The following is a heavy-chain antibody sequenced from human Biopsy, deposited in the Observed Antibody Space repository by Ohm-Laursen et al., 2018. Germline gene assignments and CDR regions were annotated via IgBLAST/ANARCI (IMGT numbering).Heavy chain of an antibody. CDR3: TRGGYYYDSLAYYYWFDP. CDR1: GYTFTGYH. D-gene: IGHD3-22*01. J-gene: IGHJ5*02. CDR2: INAKTGDT. Sequence: SVKVSCKASGYTFTGYHLHRVRQAPGQGLEWMGWINAKTGDTNYAQKFQGRVTMTRDTSISTAYVDLSSLRSDDTAVYYCTRGGYYYDSLAYYYWFDPWGQGTLVTVSS. V-gene: IGHV1-2*02.